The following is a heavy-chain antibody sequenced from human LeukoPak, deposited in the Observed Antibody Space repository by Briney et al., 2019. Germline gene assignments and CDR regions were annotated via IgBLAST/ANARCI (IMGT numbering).Heavy chain of an antibody. Sequence: GASVKVSCKASGYTFTSYDINWVRQATGQGLEWMGWINLNSGHTGFAQKFQGRVTLTWDTSISTAYMELSSLTSEDTAVYYCARNIVATTNYDSWGQGTLVVVSS. CDR3: ARNIVATTNYDS. V-gene: IGHV1-8*01. CDR1: GYTFTSYD. D-gene: IGHD5-12*01. CDR2: INLNSGHT. J-gene: IGHJ4*02.